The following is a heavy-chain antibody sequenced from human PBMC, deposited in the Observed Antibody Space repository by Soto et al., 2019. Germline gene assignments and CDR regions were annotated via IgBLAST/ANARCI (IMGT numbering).Heavy chain of an antibody. CDR1: GFSLSTRGVG. V-gene: IGHV2-5*02. CDR3: AQFRANGILIRAY. D-gene: IGHD3-16*01. J-gene: IGHJ4*02. CDR2: IYWDDEK. Sequence: QITLMESGPTLVKSTQTLTLTCTFSGFSLSTRGVGVAWIRQPPGKALEWLTLIYWDDEKHYSPSLKSRITITKNTSKNQVVLTMTNMAPVDTAPYYWAQFRANGILIRAYWGQGTLVIVSS.